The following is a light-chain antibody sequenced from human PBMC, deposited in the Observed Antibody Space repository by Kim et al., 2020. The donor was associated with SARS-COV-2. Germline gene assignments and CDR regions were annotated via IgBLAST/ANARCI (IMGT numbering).Light chain of an antibody. CDR2: EVN. CDR3: SSFTTRSTLV. J-gene: IGLJ3*02. CDR1: SSNIGSYNY. V-gene: IGLV2-14*01. Sequence: QSALTQPASVSGSPGQSISISCTGTSSNIGSYNYVSWHQQHPGKAPKLMIYEVNKRPSGISSRFSGSKSGSTASLTISGLQAEDEADYYCSSFTTRSTLVFGGGTQLTVL.